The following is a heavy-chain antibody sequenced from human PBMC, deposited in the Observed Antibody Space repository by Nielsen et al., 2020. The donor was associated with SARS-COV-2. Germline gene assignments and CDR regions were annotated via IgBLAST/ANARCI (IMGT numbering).Heavy chain of an antibody. CDR3: ARDQIWDTAMVIYGMDV. J-gene: IGHJ6*02. CDR2: FDPEDGET. CDR1: GYTLTELS. D-gene: IGHD5-18*01. V-gene: IGHV1-24*01. Sequence: ASVKVSCKVSGYTLTELSMHWVRQAPGKGLEWMGGFDPEDGETIYAQKFQGRVTMTEDTSTDTAYMELSSLRSEDTAVYYCARDQIWDTAMVIYGMDVWGQGTTVTVSS.